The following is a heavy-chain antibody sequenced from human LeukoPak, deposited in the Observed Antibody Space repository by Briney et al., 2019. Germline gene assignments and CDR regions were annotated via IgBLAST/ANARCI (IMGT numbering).Heavy chain of an antibody. J-gene: IGHJ6*03. Sequence: SETLSLTCSVSGGSITSSLYHWGWLRQAPGKGLQWIGNVFHSGNTYYSPSLQSRVAISIDTSKNRFSLKLTSVTAAHTAVYYCARQIVGTSWNYYYSYIDVWGNGTSVSVSS. CDR3: ARQIVGTSWNYYYSYIDV. V-gene: IGHV4-39*01. D-gene: IGHD1-1*01. CDR2: VFHSGNT. CDR1: GGSITSSLYH.